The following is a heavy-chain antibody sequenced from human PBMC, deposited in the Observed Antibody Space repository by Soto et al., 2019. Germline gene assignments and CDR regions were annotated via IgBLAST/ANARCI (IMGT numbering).Heavy chain of an antibody. CDR3: ARSRYCISTSCPYYFDY. CDR1: GYTFTSYA. D-gene: IGHD2-2*01. V-gene: IGHV1-3*01. J-gene: IGHJ4*02. CDR2: INAGNGNT. Sequence: QVQLVQSGAEVKKPGASVKVSCKASGYTFTSYAMHWVRQAPGQRLEWMGWINAGNGNTKYSQKFQGRVTITRDTSASTAYMELSSLRSEDTAVYYCARSRYCISTSCPYYFDYWGQGTLVTVSS.